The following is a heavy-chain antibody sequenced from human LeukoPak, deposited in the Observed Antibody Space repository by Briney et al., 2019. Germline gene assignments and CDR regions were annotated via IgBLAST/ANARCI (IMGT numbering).Heavy chain of an antibody. D-gene: IGHD2-2*01. CDR3: AKDQRLNIVVVPAPYGMDV. CDR1: GFTFSSIS. J-gene: IGHJ6*02. Sequence: PGGSLRLSCEASGFTFSSISMNWVRQAPGKGLEWVSSISPDGGTTYHADSVKGRFTISRDNSKNTLYLQMNSLRAEDTAVYYCAKDQRLNIVVVPAPYGMDVWGQGTTVTVSS. CDR2: ISPDGGTT. V-gene: IGHV3-23*01.